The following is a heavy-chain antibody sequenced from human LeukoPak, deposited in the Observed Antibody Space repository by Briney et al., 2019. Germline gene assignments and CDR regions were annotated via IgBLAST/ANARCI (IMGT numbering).Heavy chain of an antibody. CDR3: AEDRAEWELHTDFDY. CDR1: GFTFSSYA. D-gene: IGHD1-26*01. CDR2: ISGSGGST. Sequence: PGGSLRLSCAASGFTFSSYAMSWVRQAPGKGLEWVSAISGSGGSTYYADSVKGRFTISRDNSKNTLYLQMNSLRAEDTAVYYCAEDRAEWELHTDFDYWGQGTLVTVSS. V-gene: IGHV3-23*01. J-gene: IGHJ4*02.